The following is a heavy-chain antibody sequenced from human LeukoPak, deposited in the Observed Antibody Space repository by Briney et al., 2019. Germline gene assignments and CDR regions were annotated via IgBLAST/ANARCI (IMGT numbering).Heavy chain of an antibody. V-gene: IGHV4-61*02. Sequence: SETLSLTCTVSGGSISSGSYYWSWLRQPAGKGLEWIGRIYTSGSSNYNPSLKSRVTISVDTSKNQFSLKLSSVTAADTAVYYCAREFYSSGWETYYFDYWGQGTLVTVSP. CDR2: IYTSGSS. D-gene: IGHD6-19*01. CDR1: GGSISSGSYY. J-gene: IGHJ4*02. CDR3: AREFYSSGWETYYFDY.